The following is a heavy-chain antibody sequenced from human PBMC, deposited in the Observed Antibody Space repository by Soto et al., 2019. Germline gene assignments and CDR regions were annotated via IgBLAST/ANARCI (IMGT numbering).Heavy chain of an antibody. Sequence: GASLKVSCKASGGTFSSYAIIWVRQAPGQGLEWMGGIIPIFGTANYAQKFQGRVTITADESTSTAYMELSSLRSEDTAVYYCAGIVVVPRAAYYYYGMDVWGQGTTVTVS. CDR1: GGTFSSYA. D-gene: IGHD3-22*01. CDR3: AGIVVVPRAAYYYYGMDV. J-gene: IGHJ6*02. CDR2: IIPIFGTA. V-gene: IGHV1-69*13.